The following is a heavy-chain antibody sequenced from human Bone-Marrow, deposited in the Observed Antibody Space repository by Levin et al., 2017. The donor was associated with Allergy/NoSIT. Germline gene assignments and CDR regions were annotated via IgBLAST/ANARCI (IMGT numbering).Heavy chain of an antibody. CDR3: ARHGSFVVVPAARDHDAFDL. CDR2: IYYSGRT. Sequence: RASETLSLTCTVSGGSINNFYWSWIRKPPGKGLEWIGYIYYSGRTDFNPSLKSRVTISVDTSKKHFSLKLSSVTAADTAVYYCARHGSFVVVPAARDHDAFDLWGQGTLVIVSS. CDR1: GGSINNFY. V-gene: IGHV4-59*08. J-gene: IGHJ3*01. D-gene: IGHD2-2*01.